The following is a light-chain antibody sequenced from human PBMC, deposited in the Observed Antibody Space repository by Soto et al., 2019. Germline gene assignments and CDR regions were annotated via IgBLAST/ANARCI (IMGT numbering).Light chain of an antibody. CDR3: QQYGSSPYT. V-gene: IGKV3-20*01. CDR1: QSVGSSF. CDR2: GAS. J-gene: IGKJ2*01. Sequence: EIVLTQSPGTLSLSPGERATLSCRASQSVGSSFLAWYQQKPGQAPRLLIYGASSRATAIPDRFSGRGSGTDFTLTISRREPEDFAVYYCQQYGSSPYTFGQGTKLEIK.